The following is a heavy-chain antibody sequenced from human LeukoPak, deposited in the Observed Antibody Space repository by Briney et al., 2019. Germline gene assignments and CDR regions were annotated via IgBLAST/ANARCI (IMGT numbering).Heavy chain of an antibody. CDR2: ISDNSGRT. CDR1: GFSFRTYA. J-gene: IGHJ5*02. V-gene: IGHV3-23*01. D-gene: IGHD3-22*01. CDR3: AREYDSSWPS. Sequence: SGGSLRLSCAASGFSFRTYAMSWVRQAPGKGLEWVSAISDNSGRTYYADSVKGRFTISRDNSKNTLFVQMNSLRAEDTAVYYCAREYDSSWPSWGQGTLVTVSS.